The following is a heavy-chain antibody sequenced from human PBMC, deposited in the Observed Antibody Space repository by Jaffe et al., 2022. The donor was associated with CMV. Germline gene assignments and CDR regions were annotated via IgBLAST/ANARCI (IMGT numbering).Heavy chain of an antibody. J-gene: IGHJ6*03. CDR1: GGSISSSDSY. CDR2: IYYTGNT. Sequence: QLQLQESGPGLVKPSETLSLTCSVSGGSISSSDSYWGWIRQSPGKGLEWIGSIYYTGNTYYNPSFKSRLTVSVDTSTNQFSLRLSSVTAADTAVYYCARHPSGGYCNTSNRGEACYLDVWGRGSTVTVSS. V-gene: IGHV4-39*01. D-gene: IGHD2-15*01. CDR3: ARHPSGGYCNTSNRGEACYLDV.